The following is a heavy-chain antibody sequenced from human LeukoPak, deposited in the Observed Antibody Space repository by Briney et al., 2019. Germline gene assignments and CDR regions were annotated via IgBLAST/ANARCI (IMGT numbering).Heavy chain of an antibody. D-gene: IGHD6-13*01. Sequence: GSSVKVSCKASGYTFTGYYMHWVRQAPGQGLEWMGRINPNSGGTNYAQKFQGRVTMTRDTSISTAYMELSRLRSDDTAVYYCARERGSGSWVPGYGMDVWGQGTTVTVSS. CDR2: INPNSGGT. V-gene: IGHV1-2*06. CDR3: ARERGSGSWVPGYGMDV. J-gene: IGHJ6*02. CDR1: GYTFTGYY.